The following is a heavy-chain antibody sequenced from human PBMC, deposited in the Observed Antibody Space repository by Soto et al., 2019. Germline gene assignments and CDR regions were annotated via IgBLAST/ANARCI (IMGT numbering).Heavy chain of an antibody. Sequence: ASVKVSCKASGGTFSSYTISWVRQAPGQGLEWMGRIIPILGIANYAQKFQGRVTITADKSTSTAYMELSSLRSEDTAVYYCARENYYDSSGMNYWGQGTLVTVSS. CDR2: IIPILGIA. V-gene: IGHV1-69*04. CDR1: GGTFSSYT. CDR3: ARENYYDSSGMNY. J-gene: IGHJ4*02. D-gene: IGHD3-22*01.